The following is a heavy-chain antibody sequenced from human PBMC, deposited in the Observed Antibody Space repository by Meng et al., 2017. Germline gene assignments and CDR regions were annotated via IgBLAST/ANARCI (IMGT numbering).Heavy chain of an antibody. CDR3: ARDHGFLNWFDP. D-gene: IGHD2/OR15-2a*01. CDR2: ITTTGSSK. V-gene: IGHV3-11*04. Sequence: PPGSLLLSRSASRLSFRASSLTCLRQSPCPCLLFFSSITTTGSSKYDADSVKGRFSISRDNAENSLYLQINSLRVEDTAVYYCARDHGFLNWFDPWGQGTLVTASS. J-gene: IGHJ5*02. CDR1: RLSFRASS.